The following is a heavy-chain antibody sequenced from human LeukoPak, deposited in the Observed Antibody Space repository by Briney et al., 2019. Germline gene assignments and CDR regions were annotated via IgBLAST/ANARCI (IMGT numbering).Heavy chain of an antibody. J-gene: IGHJ4*02. Sequence: SETLSLTCAVYGGSFSGYYWSWIRQPPGKGLEWIGEINHSGSTNYNPSLKSRVTISVDTSKNQFSLKLSSVTADDTAVYYCARGSTVVTPGYFDYWGQGTLVTVSS. V-gene: IGHV4-34*01. CDR3: ARGSTVVTPGYFDY. D-gene: IGHD4-23*01. CDR1: GGSFSGYY. CDR2: INHSGST.